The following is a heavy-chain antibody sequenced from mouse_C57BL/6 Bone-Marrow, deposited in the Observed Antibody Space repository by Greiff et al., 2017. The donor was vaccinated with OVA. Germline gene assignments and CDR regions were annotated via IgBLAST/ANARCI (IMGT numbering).Heavy chain of an antibody. CDR2: IYPSDSET. J-gene: IGHJ1*03. CDR1: GYTFTSYW. Sequence: QVQLQQPGAELVRPGSSVKLSCKASGYTFTSYWMDWVKQRPGQGLEWIGNIYPSDSETHYNQKFKDKATLTVDKSSSTAYMQLSSLTSEDSAVYYCARSITTVVALYWYFDVWGTGTTVTVSS. V-gene: IGHV1-61*01. D-gene: IGHD1-1*01. CDR3: ARSITTVVALYWYFDV.